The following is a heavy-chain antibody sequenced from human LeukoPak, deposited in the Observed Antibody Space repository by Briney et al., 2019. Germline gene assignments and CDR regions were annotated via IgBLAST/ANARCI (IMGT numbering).Heavy chain of an antibody. CDR1: GYTFTSYG. V-gene: IGHV1-18*01. CDR2: ISAYNGNT. Sequence: ASVKVSCKASGYTFTSYGISWVRQAPGQGLEWMGWISAYNGNTNYAQKLQGRVTMTTDTSTSTAYMELRSLRSDDTAVYYCAKTYGSGSPYDAFDIWGQGTMVTVSS. D-gene: IGHD3-10*01. J-gene: IGHJ3*02. CDR3: AKTYGSGSPYDAFDI.